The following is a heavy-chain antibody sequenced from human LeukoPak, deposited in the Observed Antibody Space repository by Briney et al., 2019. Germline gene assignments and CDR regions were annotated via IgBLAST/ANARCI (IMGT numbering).Heavy chain of an antibody. D-gene: IGHD3-10*01. CDR2: ISGSGGRT. J-gene: IGHJ4*02. V-gene: IGHV3-23*01. Sequence: GRSLRLSCAASGFTFSSYAMSWVSQAPGKGLGWGSSISGSGGRTYYADSAKGRSTISRDNSRNTLYLQMNTLRVDDTAVYYCAKGGGSGSYSRIDYWGQGTLVTVSS. CDR3: AKGGGSGSYSRIDY. CDR1: GFTFSSYA.